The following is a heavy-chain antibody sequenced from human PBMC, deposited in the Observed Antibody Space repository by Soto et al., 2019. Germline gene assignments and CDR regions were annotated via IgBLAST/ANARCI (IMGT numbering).Heavy chain of an antibody. D-gene: IGHD5-18*01. CDR1: GGTFSSYA. CDR3: ARDLEGYSYGLDFDY. CDR2: IIPIFGTA. J-gene: IGHJ4*02. Sequence: GASVKVSCKASGGTFSSYAISWVRQAPGQGLEWMGGIIPIFGTANYAQKFQGRVTITADESTSTAYMELSSLRSEDTAVYYCARDLEGYSYGLDFDYWCQGTLVTVSS. V-gene: IGHV1-69*13.